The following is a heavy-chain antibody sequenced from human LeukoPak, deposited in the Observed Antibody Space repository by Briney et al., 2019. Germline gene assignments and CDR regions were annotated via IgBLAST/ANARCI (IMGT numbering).Heavy chain of an antibody. V-gene: IGHV3-23*01. CDR1: GFTFSSYA. CDR2: ISGSGGST. Sequence: QSGGSLRLSCAASGFTFSSYAMSWVRQAPGKGLEWVPVISGSGGSTYYAESVKGWFTISRDNTKNTLYLQMNSLRAEDTAVYYCAKQQDYDYVWGSYRYQGNFDYWGQGTLVTVSS. J-gene: IGHJ4*02. D-gene: IGHD3-16*02. CDR3: AKQQDYDYVWGSYRYQGNFDY.